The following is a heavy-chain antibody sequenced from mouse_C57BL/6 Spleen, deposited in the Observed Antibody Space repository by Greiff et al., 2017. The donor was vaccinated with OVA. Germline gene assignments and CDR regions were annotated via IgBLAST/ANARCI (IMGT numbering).Heavy chain of an antibody. J-gene: IGHJ2*01. CDR1: GFTFSSYA. CDR3: ARGGNYGSSPYFDY. V-gene: IGHV5-4*03. Sequence: DVMLVESGGGLVKPGGSLKLSCAASGFTFSSYALSWVRRTPETRLQGVATISDGGSYTYYPDNVKGRVTISRDNAKNNLYLQMSHLKSEDTAMYYCARGGNYGSSPYFDYWGQGTTLTVSS. CDR2: ISDGGSYT. D-gene: IGHD1-1*01.